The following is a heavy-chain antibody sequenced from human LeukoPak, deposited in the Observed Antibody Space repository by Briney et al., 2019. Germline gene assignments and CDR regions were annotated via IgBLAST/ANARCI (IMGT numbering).Heavy chain of an antibody. D-gene: IGHD5-24*01. CDR3: ARVSSRDSRFDP. V-gene: IGHV4-4*08. CDR2: IYPSGST. Sequence: SETLSLTCTVSGGSISTYYWSWIRQPPGKGLEWIGRIYPSGSTNYNPSLKSRVTISVDTSKNQFSLKLSSVTAADTAVYHCARVSSRDSRFDPWGQGTLVTVSS. J-gene: IGHJ5*02. CDR1: GGSISTYY.